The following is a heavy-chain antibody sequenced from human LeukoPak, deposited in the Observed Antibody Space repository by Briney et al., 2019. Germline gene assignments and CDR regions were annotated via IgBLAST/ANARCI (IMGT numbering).Heavy chain of an antibody. CDR1: GGSISGFY. CDR3: ARGPASFTMVRGVITKFDY. CDR2: IYYSGSA. D-gene: IGHD3-10*01. V-gene: IGHV4-59*12. Sequence: SETLSLTCTVSGGSISGFYWGWIRQPPGKGLEWIGFIYYSGSANYNPSLKSRVTISVDTSKNRFSLKLSSVTAADTAVYYCARGPASFTMVRGVITKFDYWGQGTLVTVSS. J-gene: IGHJ4*02.